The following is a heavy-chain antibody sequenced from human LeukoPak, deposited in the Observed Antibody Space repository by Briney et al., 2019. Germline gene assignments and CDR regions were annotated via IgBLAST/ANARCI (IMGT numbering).Heavy chain of an antibody. J-gene: IGHJ4*02. D-gene: IGHD1-26*01. CDR3: ARGEWELTSIDY. V-gene: IGHV1-69*05. CDR1: GGTFSSYA. Sequence: SVKVSCKASGGTFSSYAISWVRQAPGRGLEWMGGIIPIFGTANYAQKFQGRVTITTDESTSTAYMELSSLRSEDTAVYYCARGEWELTSIDYWGQGTLVTVSS. CDR2: IIPIFGTA.